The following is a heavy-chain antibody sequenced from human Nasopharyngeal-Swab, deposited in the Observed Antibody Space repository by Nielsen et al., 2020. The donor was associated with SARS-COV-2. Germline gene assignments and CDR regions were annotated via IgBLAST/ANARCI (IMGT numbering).Heavy chain of an antibody. J-gene: IGHJ5*02. CDR3: AKHGLLWFGELSRWFDP. Sequence: GESLKISCAASGFTFSSYAMSWVRQAPGQGLVWVSAISGSGGSTYYADSVKGRFTISRDNSKNTLYLQMNSLRAEDTAVYYCAKHGLLWFGELSRWFDPWGQGTLVTVSS. CDR2: ISGSGGST. CDR1: GFTFSSYA. V-gene: IGHV3-23*01. D-gene: IGHD3-10*01.